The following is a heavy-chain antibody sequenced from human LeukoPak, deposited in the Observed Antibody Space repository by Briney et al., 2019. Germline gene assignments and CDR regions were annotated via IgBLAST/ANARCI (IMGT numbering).Heavy chain of an antibody. CDR2: IYYSGST. CDR1: GGSISSYY. V-gene: IGHV4-59*01. Sequence: SETLSLTCTVSGGSISSYYWSWIRQPPGKGLEWIGYIYYSGSTNYNPSLNSRVTISVDTSKNQFSLKLSSVTAADTAVYYCARSVRRDGYKMGYNWFDPWGQGTLVTVSS. CDR3: ARSVRRDGYKMGYNWFDP. J-gene: IGHJ5*02. D-gene: IGHD5-24*01.